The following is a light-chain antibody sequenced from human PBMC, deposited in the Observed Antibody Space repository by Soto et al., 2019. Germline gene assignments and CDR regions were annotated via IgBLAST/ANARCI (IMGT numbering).Light chain of an antibody. CDR1: QSVGNN. V-gene: IGKV3-15*01. Sequence: EIVLTQSPGTLSLSPGERSTLAYRASQSVGNNLAWFQQRPGQAPRLLIYDASTRDSGVPARFSGSGSDTEFTLTISSLQPEDFAAYSCQQSLNSPLTFGPGTKVDIK. CDR3: QQSLNSPLT. J-gene: IGKJ3*01. CDR2: DAS.